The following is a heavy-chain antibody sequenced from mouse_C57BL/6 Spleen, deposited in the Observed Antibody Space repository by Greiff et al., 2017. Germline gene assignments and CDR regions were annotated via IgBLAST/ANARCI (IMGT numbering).Heavy chain of an antibody. D-gene: IGHD2-5*01. J-gene: IGHJ4*01. CDR1: GYTFTSYW. V-gene: IGHV1-64*01. CDR3: ARPYYSNYVEYYAMDY. Sequence: VQLQQPGAELVKPGASVKLSCKASGYTFTSYWMHWVKQRPGQGLEWIGMIHPNSGSTNYNEKFKSTATLTVDKSSSPAYMQLSSLTSEDSAVYYCARPYYSNYVEYYAMDYWGQGTSVTVSS. CDR2: IHPNSGST.